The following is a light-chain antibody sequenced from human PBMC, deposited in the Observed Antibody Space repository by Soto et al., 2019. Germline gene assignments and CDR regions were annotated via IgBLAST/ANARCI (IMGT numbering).Light chain of an antibody. J-gene: IGLJ3*02. CDR1: SSDVGNYNY. CDR3: SSHAGSNWV. V-gene: IGLV2-8*01. CDR2: AVS. Sequence: QSVLTQPPSASGSPGQSVTISCTGTSSDVGNYNYVSWYQQHPGKAPKLTIYAVSKRPSGVPDRFSGSKSGNTASLTVSGLQAEDEADYYCSSHAGSNWVFGGGTQLTVL.